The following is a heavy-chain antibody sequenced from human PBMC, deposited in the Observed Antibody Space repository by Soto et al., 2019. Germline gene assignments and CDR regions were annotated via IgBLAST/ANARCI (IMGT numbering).Heavy chain of an antibody. CDR1: GFYFNNYG. J-gene: IGHJ4*02. CDR3: AREDSIIIPAVSDF. D-gene: IGHD2-2*01. CDR2: VSKSGYT. V-gene: IGHV3-21*01. Sequence: RRLSCAVSGFYFNNYGINWVRQAPGKGLEWVSSVSKSGYTYYSDSVKGRFTISRDNAKNSVSLQMNSLRAEDTAVYYCAREDSIIIPAVSDFWGQGTLVTVSS.